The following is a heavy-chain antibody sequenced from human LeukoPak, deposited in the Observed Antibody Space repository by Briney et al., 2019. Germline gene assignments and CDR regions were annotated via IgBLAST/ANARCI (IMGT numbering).Heavy chain of an antibody. D-gene: IGHD6-6*01. CDR3: ARGHGTARTVTNLYYFDY. CDR1: GGSFSGYY. Sequence: ASETLSLTCAVYGGSFSGYYWSWIRQPPGKGLEWFGEINHSGSTNYNPSLKSRVTISVDTSKNQFSLKLSSVTAADTAVYYCARGHGTARTVTNLYYFDYWGQGTLVTVSS. CDR2: INHSGST. J-gene: IGHJ4*02. V-gene: IGHV4-34*01.